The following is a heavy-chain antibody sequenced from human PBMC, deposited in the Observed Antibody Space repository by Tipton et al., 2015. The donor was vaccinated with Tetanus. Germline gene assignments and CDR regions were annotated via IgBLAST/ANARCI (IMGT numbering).Heavy chain of an antibody. D-gene: IGHD3-22*01. CDR1: GFTLKGYY. CDR3: AKYDSSGCGGYYGLDV. Sequence: SLRLSCAASGFTLKGYYMSWVRQAPGKGLEWLSYISSDDPTTSYADSVKGRFTISRDDANNSLHLQMGSLRADDTAVYYCAKYDSSGCGGYYGLDVWGQGTTVTVSS. CDR2: ISSDDPTT. V-gene: IGHV3-11*01. J-gene: IGHJ6*02.